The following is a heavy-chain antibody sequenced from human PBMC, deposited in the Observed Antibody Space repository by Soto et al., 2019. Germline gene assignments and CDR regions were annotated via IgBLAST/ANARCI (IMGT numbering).Heavy chain of an antibody. CDR3: ARIAAADFDFDY. D-gene: IGHD6-13*01. Sequence: GESLQISCKGSVYRFTSYWIGWVRQMPGKGLEWMGIIYPGDSDTRYSPSFQGQVTISADKSISTAYLQWSSLKASDTAMYYCARIAAADFDFDYWGQGTLVTVSS. CDR1: VYRFTSYW. V-gene: IGHV5-51*01. J-gene: IGHJ4*02. CDR2: IYPGDSDT.